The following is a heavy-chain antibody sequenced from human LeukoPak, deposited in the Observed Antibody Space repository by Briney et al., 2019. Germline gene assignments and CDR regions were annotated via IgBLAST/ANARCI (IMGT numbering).Heavy chain of an antibody. D-gene: IGHD5-24*01. V-gene: IGHV3-7*01. CDR2: INQDGSEK. CDR3: ARERDGRFFDY. CDR1: GLIFRSYW. Sequence: GGSLRLSCAVSGLIFRSYWMSWVRQAPGKGLEWVANINQDGSEKYFVDSVKGRFTISRDNTKNSLHLQMNTLRAEDTAVYYCARERDGRFFDYWGQGTLVTVSS. J-gene: IGHJ4*02.